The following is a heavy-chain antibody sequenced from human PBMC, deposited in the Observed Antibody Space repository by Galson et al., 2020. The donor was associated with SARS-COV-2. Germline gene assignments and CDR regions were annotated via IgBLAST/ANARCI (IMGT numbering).Heavy chain of an antibody. J-gene: IGHJ5*02. Sequence: SETLSLTCAVYGGSFSGYYWSWIRQPPGKGLEWIGEINHSGSTNYNPSLKSRVTISVDTSKNQFSLKLSSVTAADTAVYYCARGLVRYSSRVIFDPWGQGTLVTVSS. V-gene: IGHV4-34*01. CDR2: INHSGST. CDR3: ARGLVRYSSRVIFDP. D-gene: IGHD6-13*01. CDR1: GGSFSGYY.